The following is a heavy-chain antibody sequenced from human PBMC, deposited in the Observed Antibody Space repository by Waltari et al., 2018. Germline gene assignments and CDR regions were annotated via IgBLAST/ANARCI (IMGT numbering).Heavy chain of an antibody. CDR3: AKDGRGTLGGFDY. CDR1: GFTFDDYA. Sequence: EVQLVESGGVVVQPGGSLRLSCAASGFTFDDYAMPWVRQAPGKGLEWVSLISWDGGSTYYADSVKGRFTISRDNSKNSLYLQMNSLRAEDTALYYCAKDGRGTLGGFDYWGQGTLVTVSS. CDR2: ISWDGGST. V-gene: IGHV3-43D*04. D-gene: IGHD1-1*01. J-gene: IGHJ4*02.